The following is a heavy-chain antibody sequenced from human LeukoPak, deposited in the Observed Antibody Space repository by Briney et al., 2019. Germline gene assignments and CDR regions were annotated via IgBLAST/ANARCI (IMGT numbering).Heavy chain of an antibody. CDR2: INPNSGGT. D-gene: IGHD2-2*01. CDR3: ARVCSTQPIDLGY. Sequence: GASVKVSCKASGYTFTGYYMHWVRQAPGQGLEWMGWINPNSGGTNYAQKFQGRVTMTRDTSISTAYMELSRLRSDDTAVYYCARVCSTQPIDLGYWGQGTLVTASS. J-gene: IGHJ4*02. CDR1: GYTFTGYY. V-gene: IGHV1-2*02.